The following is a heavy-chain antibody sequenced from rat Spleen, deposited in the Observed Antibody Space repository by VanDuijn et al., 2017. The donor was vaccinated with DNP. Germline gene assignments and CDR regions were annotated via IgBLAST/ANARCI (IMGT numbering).Heavy chain of an antibody. CDR3: ATHDFHY. V-gene: IGHV2S75*01. Sequence: QVQLKESGPVLVQASETLSLTCTVSGFSLTNYGVIWVRQSPGKGLEWMGIIWGDGNTNYNSVVKSRLSISRDTSKSQVFLTMNSLQTDDTAVYYCATHDFHYWGQGVMVSVSS. CDR1: GFSLTNYG. J-gene: IGHJ2*01. CDR2: IWGDGNT.